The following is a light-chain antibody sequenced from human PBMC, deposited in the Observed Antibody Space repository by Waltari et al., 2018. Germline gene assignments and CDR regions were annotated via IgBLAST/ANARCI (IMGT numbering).Light chain of an antibody. V-gene: IGKV3-20*01. Sequence: EIVLTQSPGTLSLSPGERATLSCRASQSVSRFLAWYQQKPGQAPRLPIYAASSRATGIPDRFSGSGSGTDFSLTISRLEPEDFAMYYCQHYVSLPATFGQGTKVEIK. J-gene: IGKJ1*01. CDR2: AAS. CDR1: QSVSRF. CDR3: QHYVSLPAT.